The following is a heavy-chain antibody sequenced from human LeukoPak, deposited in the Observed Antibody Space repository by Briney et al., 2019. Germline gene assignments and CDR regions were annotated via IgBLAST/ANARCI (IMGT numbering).Heavy chain of an antibody. CDR2: IYPGDSDT. Sequence: GESLKISCKGSGYSFTSYWIGWVRQIPGKGLEWMGIIYPGDSDTRYSPSFQGQVTISADKSISTAYLQWNSLKASDTAMYYCARHIIGLGGSSSWFDPWGQGTLVTVSS. CDR1: GYSFTSYW. J-gene: IGHJ5*02. D-gene: IGHD2-2*01. V-gene: IGHV5-51*01. CDR3: ARHIIGLGGSSSWFDP.